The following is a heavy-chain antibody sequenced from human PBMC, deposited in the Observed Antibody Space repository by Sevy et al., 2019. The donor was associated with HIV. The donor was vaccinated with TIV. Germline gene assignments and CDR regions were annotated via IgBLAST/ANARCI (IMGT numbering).Heavy chain of an antibody. Sequence: SETLSLTCTVSGGSISSSSYYWGWIRQPPGKGLEWSGSIYYSGGTYYNPSLKSRVTISVDTSKNQFSLKLSSMTAADTAVYYCARQWIQLSPKSKQSWFDPWGQGTLVTVSS. CDR2: IYYSGGT. CDR3: ARQWIQLSPKSKQSWFDP. D-gene: IGHD5-18*01. J-gene: IGHJ5*02. V-gene: IGHV4-39*01. CDR1: GGSISSSSYY.